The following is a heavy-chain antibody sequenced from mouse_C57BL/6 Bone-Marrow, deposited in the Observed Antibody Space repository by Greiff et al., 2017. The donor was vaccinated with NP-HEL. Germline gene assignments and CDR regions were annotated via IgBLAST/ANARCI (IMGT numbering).Heavy chain of an antibody. J-gene: IGHJ1*03. D-gene: IGHD2-4*01. Sequence: VQLKESGPVLVKPGASVKMSCKASGYTFTDYYMNWVKQSHGKSLEWIGVINPYNGGTSYNQKFKGKATLTVDKSSSTAYMELNSLTSEDSAVYYCLYYDYDWYFDGWGTGTTVTVSS. V-gene: IGHV1-19*01. CDR2: INPYNGGT. CDR1: GYTFTDYY. CDR3: LYYDYDWYFDG.